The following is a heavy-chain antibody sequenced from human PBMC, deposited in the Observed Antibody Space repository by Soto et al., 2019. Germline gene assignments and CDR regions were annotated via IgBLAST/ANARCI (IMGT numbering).Heavy chain of an antibody. CDR1: GGSISSGGYY. D-gene: IGHD3-10*01. CDR3: ARGLTYYYGSGSYYKETFDAFDI. Sequence: SETLSLTCTVSGGSISSGGYYWSWIRQHPGKGLEWIGYIYYSGSTYYNPSLKSRVTISVDTSKNQFSLKLSSVTAADTAVYYCARGLTYYYGSGSYYKETFDAFDIWGQGTMVTVSS. J-gene: IGHJ3*02. V-gene: IGHV4-31*03. CDR2: IYYSGST.